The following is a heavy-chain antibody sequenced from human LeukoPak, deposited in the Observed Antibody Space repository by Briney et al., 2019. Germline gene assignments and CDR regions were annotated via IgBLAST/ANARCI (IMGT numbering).Heavy chain of an antibody. CDR1: EGTFSSYA. J-gene: IGHJ3*02. D-gene: IGHD6-19*01. V-gene: IGHV1-69*04. CDR2: IIPILGIA. Sequence: SVKVSCKASEGTFSSYAISWVRQAPGQGLEWMGRIIPILGIANYAQKFQGRVTITADKSTSTAYMELSSLRSEDTVVYYCARTSVAVPDAFDIWGQGTMVTVSS. CDR3: ARTSVAVPDAFDI.